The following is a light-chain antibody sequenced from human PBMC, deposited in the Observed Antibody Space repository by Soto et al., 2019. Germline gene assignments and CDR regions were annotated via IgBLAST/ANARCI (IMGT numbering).Light chain of an antibody. CDR1: QSVSSSY. CDR3: QQYGSSHQT. Sequence: EIVLTQSPGTLSLSPGERANLTCRASQSVSSSYLGWYQQKLGQAPRLLIYGASSRATGIPDRFSGSGSGTDFTLTISRLEPEDFAVYYCQQYGSSHQTFGQGTKVDI. CDR2: GAS. J-gene: IGKJ1*01. V-gene: IGKV3-20*01.